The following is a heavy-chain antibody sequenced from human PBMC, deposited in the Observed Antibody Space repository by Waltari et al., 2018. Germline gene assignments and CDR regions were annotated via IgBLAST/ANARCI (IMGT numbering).Heavy chain of an antibody. CDR2: ISGDGTT. Sequence: VQLVESGGGVVQPGRSLRLSCAASGFTFNSYWMHWVRQAPGKGPLWVARISGDGTTHYADSVKGRFTISRDNAKNTVYLQMNSLSAEDTATYYCAKCEMYDSGWCAFFRYWGQGTLVTVSS. J-gene: IGHJ4*02. CDR1: GFTFNSYW. V-gene: IGHV3-74*02. CDR3: AKCEMYDSGWCAFFRY. D-gene: IGHD6-19*01.